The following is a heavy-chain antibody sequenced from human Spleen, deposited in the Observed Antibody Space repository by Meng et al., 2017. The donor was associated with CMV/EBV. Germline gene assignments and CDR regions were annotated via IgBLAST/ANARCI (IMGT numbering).Heavy chain of an antibody. J-gene: IGHJ5*02. CDR1: GFTFSSYG. D-gene: IGHD3-16*01. Sequence: VRLVGAGGGVVQPGGFLRLSCAASGFTFSSYGMHWVRQAPGKGLEWVAVISYDGSNKYYADSVKGRFTISRDNSKNTLYLQMNSLRAEDTAVHYCARATGGVPAEFDPWGQGTLVTVPS. CDR2: ISYDGSNK. V-gene: IGHV3-30*19. CDR3: ARATGGVPAEFDP.